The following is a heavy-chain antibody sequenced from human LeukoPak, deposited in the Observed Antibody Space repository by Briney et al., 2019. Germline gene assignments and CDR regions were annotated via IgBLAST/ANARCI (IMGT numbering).Heavy chain of an antibody. V-gene: IGHV3-48*03. CDR2: ISSSGSAI. Sequence: GGSLRLSCAASGFTFSSFEMNWVRQAPGKGLEWVSYISSSGSAIYYADSVKGRFTISRDNTKNSLYLQMNSLRAEDTAVYYCAGGSFGDLQHRQDYWGQGTLVTVSS. D-gene: IGHD4-17*01. CDR1: GFTFSSFE. J-gene: IGHJ4*02. CDR3: AGGSFGDLQHRQDY.